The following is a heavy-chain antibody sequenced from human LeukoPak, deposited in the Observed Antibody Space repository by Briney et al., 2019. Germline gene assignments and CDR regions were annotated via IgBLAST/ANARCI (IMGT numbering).Heavy chain of an antibody. J-gene: IGHJ4*02. CDR2: LYSDGST. D-gene: IGHD6-6*01. CDR3: GXGSSSSXXX. Sequence: GGSLRLSCAASGFSVSSNYMSWVRQAPGKGLEWVSLLYSDGSTYYADSVKGRFTISRDNSKNTLYLQMNSMRAEDTALYYCGXGSSSSXXXWGQGTXXTVS. V-gene: IGHV3-53*01. CDR1: GFSVSSNY.